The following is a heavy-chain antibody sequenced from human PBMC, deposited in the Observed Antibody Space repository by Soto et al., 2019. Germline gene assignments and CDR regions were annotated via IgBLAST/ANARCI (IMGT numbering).Heavy chain of an antibody. CDR3: ARGSPLKTYFDY. V-gene: IGHV3-33*01. CDR2: IWYDGSNK. J-gene: IGHJ4*02. CDR1: GFSFSSYG. Sequence: QVQLVESGGGVVQPGRSLRLSCAASGFSFSSYGMHWVRQAPGKGLEWVAVIWYDGSNKYYADSVKGRFTISRDNSKNTLYLQMNSLRADDTPVYYCARGSPLKTYFDYWGQGTLVTVSS.